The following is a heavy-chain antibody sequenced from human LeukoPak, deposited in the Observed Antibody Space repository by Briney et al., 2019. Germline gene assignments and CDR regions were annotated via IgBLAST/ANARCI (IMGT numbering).Heavy chain of an antibody. J-gene: IGHJ4*02. CDR3: ASYGGNSGYFDY. D-gene: IGHD4-23*01. CDR2: INHSGST. Sequence: SETLSLTCAVYGGSFSGYYWSWIRQPPGKGLEWIGEINHSGSTNYNPSLKSRVTISVDTSKNQFSLKLSSETAADTAVYYCASYGGNSGYFDYWGQGTLVTVSS. V-gene: IGHV4-34*01. CDR1: GGSFSGYY.